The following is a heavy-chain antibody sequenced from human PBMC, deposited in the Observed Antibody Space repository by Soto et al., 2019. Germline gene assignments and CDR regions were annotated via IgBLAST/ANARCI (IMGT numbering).Heavy chain of an antibody. J-gene: IGHJ4*02. V-gene: IGHV4-34*01. Sequence: SETLSLTCAVYGGSFSGYYWSWIRQPPGKGLEWIGEINHSGSTNYNPSLKSRVTISVDTSKNQFSLKLSSVTAADTAVYYCARSPRDFWSGYRAYYFDYWGQGTLVTVSS. D-gene: IGHD3-3*01. CDR2: INHSGST. CDR1: GGSFSGYY. CDR3: ARSPRDFWSGYRAYYFDY.